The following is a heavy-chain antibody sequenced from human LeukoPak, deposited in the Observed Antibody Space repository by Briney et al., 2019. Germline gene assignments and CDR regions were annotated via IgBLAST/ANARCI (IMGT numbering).Heavy chain of an antibody. D-gene: IGHD4-17*01. Sequence: SETLSLTCAVSGGSISSGGYSWSWIRQPPGKGLEWIGYIYHSGSTCYNPSLKSRVTISVDRSKNQFSLKLSSVTAADTAVYYCARGAYGDYRAGFDYWGQGTLVTVSS. J-gene: IGHJ4*02. CDR1: GGSISSGGYS. V-gene: IGHV4-30-2*01. CDR3: ARGAYGDYRAGFDY. CDR2: IYHSGST.